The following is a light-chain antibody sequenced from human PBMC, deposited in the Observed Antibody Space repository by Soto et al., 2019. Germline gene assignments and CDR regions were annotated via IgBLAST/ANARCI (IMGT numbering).Light chain of an antibody. J-gene: IGKJ1*01. V-gene: IGKV3-20*01. Sequence: DIVLTQSPGTLSLSPGDRATLSCRASQSVSSSYLAWYQQKPGQAPRPLIYGASSRAIGIPDRFSGSGSGTDFTLTISRLEPEDFAVYYCQQYGSSPWTFGQGTKVEIK. CDR3: QQYGSSPWT. CDR1: QSVSSSY. CDR2: GAS.